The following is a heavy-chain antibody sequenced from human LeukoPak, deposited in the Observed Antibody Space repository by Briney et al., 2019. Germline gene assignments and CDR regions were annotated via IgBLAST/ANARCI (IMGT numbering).Heavy chain of an antibody. CDR3: AKNRGYSYGDYFDY. CDR1: GLTVNSNH. D-gene: IGHD5-18*01. V-gene: IGHV3-21*04. CDR2: ISSSSSYI. Sequence: EPGGSLRLSCAASGLTVNSNHMNWVRQAPGKGLEWVSSISSSSSYIYYADSVKGRFTISRDNAKNSLYLQMNSLRAEDTAVYYCAKNRGYSYGDYFDYWGQGTLVTVSS. J-gene: IGHJ4*02.